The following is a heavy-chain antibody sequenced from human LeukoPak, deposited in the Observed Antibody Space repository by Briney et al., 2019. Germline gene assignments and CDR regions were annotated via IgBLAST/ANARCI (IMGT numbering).Heavy chain of an antibody. J-gene: IGHJ3*02. Sequence: ASVKVSCKASPDTFTRYGITWVRQAPGQGLEWMGRIRAYNGDTNYAQKLQGRVTMTTDTSTSTAYMELRSLRSDDTAVYYCARDRDIVVVVAATSAFDIWGQGTMVTVSS. CDR2: IRAYNGDT. D-gene: IGHD2-15*01. V-gene: IGHV1-18*01. CDR1: PDTFTRYG. CDR3: ARDRDIVVVVAATSAFDI.